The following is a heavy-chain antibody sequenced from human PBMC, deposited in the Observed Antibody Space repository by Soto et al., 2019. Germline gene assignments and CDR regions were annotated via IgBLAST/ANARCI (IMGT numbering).Heavy chain of an antibody. J-gene: IGHJ6*02. D-gene: IGHD3-3*01. CDR2: INYRGST. Sequence: QVQLQESGPGLVKPSQTLSLTCTVSGGSISSGGYYWSWIRQHPGKGLEWIGYINYRGSTYYNPSLKSRVTISVDTSKNQFSLKLSSVTAADTAVYYCASHGYDFWSEHYGMDVWGQGTTVTVSS. V-gene: IGHV4-31*03. CDR3: ASHGYDFWSEHYGMDV. CDR1: GGSISSGGYY.